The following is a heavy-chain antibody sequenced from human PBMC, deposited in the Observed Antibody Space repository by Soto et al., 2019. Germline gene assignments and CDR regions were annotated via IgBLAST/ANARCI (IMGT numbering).Heavy chain of an antibody. CDR1: GGSISSYY. CDR2: IYYSGST. Sequence: SETLSLTCTVSGGSISSYYWSWIRQPPGKGLEWIGYIYYSGSTNYNPSLKSRVTISVDTSKNQFSLKLSSVTAADTAVYYCARGGLTYYYDSSGYAGFDYWGQGTLVTVS. D-gene: IGHD3-22*01. V-gene: IGHV4-59*01. CDR3: ARGGLTYYYDSSGYAGFDY. J-gene: IGHJ4*02.